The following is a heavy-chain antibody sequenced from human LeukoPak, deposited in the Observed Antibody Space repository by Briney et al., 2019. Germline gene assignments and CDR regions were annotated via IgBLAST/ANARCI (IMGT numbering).Heavy chain of an antibody. V-gene: IGHV1-69*05. Sequence: SVKVSCKASGGTFSSYAISWVRQAPGQGLEWMGRIIPIFGTANYAQKFQGRVTITTDESTSTAYMELSSLRSEDTPVYYCARATHGDSHLYYWGQGTLVTVSS. CDR1: GGTFSSYA. D-gene: IGHD4-17*01. CDR3: ARATHGDSHLYY. J-gene: IGHJ4*02. CDR2: IIPIFGTA.